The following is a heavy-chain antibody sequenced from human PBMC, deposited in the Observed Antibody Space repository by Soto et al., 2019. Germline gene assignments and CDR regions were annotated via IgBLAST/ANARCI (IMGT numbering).Heavy chain of an antibody. V-gene: IGHV3-23*01. D-gene: IGHD3-10*01. J-gene: IGHJ4*02. CDR2: ISGSGGST. CDR3: AKPARLYGSGSYPPFGLQYYFDY. CDR1: GFTFSSYA. Sequence: PGGSLILSCAASGFTFSSYAMSWVRQAPGKGLEWVSAISGSGGSTYYADSVKGRFTISRDNSKNTLYLQMNSLRAEDTAVYYCAKPARLYGSGSYPPFGLQYYFDYWGQGTLVTVSS.